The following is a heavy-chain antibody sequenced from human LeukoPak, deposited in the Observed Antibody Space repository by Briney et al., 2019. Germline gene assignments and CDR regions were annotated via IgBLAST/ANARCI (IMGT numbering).Heavy chain of an antibody. CDR2: IYYSGST. J-gene: IGHJ4*02. D-gene: IGHD3-16*01. V-gene: IGHV4-39*07. Sequence: SETLSLTCTVSGGSISSTDDYWGWIRQPPGKGPEWIGSIYYSGSTYYNPSLKSRVTISEDPSKNQFSLKLSSVTAADTAVYYCAREDDYVWGSYIGYWGQGTLVTVSS. CDR1: GGSISSTDDY. CDR3: AREDDYVWGSYIGY.